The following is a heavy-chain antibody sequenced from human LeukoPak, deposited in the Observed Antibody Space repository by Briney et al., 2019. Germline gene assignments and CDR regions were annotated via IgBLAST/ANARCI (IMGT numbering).Heavy chain of an antibody. CDR2: ISQDGTET. J-gene: IGHJ4*02. CDR3: VRLWEFDY. D-gene: IGHD1-26*01. Sequence: PGGSLRLSCAASGLNFNDYWMTWVRQPPGKGLQWVARISQDGTETLYADSVKGRFTLSKDNADKSLYLQMNSLTTEDTAVYYCVRLWEFDYWGQGTLVTVSS. V-gene: IGHV3-7*01. CDR1: GLNFNDYW.